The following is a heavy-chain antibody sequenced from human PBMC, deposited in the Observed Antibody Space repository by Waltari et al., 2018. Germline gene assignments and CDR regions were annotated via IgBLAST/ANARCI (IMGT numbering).Heavy chain of an antibody. CDR1: GFTFRSYA. D-gene: IGHD3-10*01. V-gene: IGHV3-23*01. CDR2: ISGSCGST. J-gene: IGHJ4*02. CDR3: AKGNGYYYGSGSSYYFDY. Sequence: EVQLLESGGGLVQPGGSLRLSCAASGFTFRSYAMSWVRQAPGKGLEWVSAISGSCGSTYYADSVKGRFTISGDNSKNTLYLQMNSLRAEDTAVYYCAKGNGYYYGSGSSYYFDYWVQGTLVTVSS.